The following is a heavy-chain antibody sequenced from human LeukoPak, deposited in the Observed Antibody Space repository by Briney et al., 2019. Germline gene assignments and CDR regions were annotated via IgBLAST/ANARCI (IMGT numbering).Heavy chain of an antibody. CDR3: ARRDYYGSGSYRPQYYYYYYGMDV. CDR2: IIPIFGTA. D-gene: IGHD3-10*01. Sequence: SVKVSCKASGGTFSSYAISWVRQAPGQGLEWVGGIIPIFGTANYAQKFQGRVTITADESTSTAYMELSSLGSEDTAVYYCARRDYYGSGSYRPQYYYYYYGMDVWGQGTTVTVSS. CDR1: GGTFSSYA. J-gene: IGHJ6*02. V-gene: IGHV1-69*01.